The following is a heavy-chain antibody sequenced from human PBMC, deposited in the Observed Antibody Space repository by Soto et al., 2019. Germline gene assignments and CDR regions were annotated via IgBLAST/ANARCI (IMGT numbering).Heavy chain of an antibody. CDR3: ARGRYGDY. CDR2: ISAHNGNT. D-gene: IGHD1-1*01. V-gene: IGHV1-18*01. J-gene: IGHJ4*02. Sequence: QVHLVQSGAEVKKPGASVKVSCKGSGYAFTTYGITWVRQAPGQGLEWMGWISAHNGNTNYAQKLQGRVTVTRDTSTITAYMELRSLRSYDTAVYYWARGRYGDYWGQGALVTVSS. CDR1: GYAFTTYG.